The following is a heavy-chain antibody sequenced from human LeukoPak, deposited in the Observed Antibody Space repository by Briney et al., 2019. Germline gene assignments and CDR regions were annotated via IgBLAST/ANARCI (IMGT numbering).Heavy chain of an antibody. D-gene: IGHD1-26*01. Sequence: GGSLRLSCAASGFTFSSYSMNWVRQAPGKGLEWVSSISSSSSYIYYADSVKGRFTISRDNAKNSLYLQMNSLRAEDTAVYYCASQYSGSYVDPDYWGQGTLVTDSS. J-gene: IGHJ4*02. V-gene: IGHV3-21*01. CDR1: GFTFSSYS. CDR3: ASQYSGSYVDPDY. CDR2: ISSSSSYI.